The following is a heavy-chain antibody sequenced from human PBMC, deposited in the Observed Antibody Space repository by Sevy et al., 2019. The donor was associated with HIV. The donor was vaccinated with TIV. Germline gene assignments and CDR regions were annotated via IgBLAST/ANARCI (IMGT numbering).Heavy chain of an antibody. J-gene: IGHJ3*02. CDR1: GFTVSSNY. D-gene: IGHD1-26*01. Sequence: GGSLRLSCAASGFTVSSNYMSWVRQAPGKGLEWVSVTYSGGTTYYADSVKGRFTISRDNAKNSLYLQMNSLRAEDTALYYCAKDMRWELLGAFDIWGQGTMVTVSS. V-gene: IGHV3-53*05. CDR3: AKDMRWELLGAFDI. CDR2: TYSGGTT.